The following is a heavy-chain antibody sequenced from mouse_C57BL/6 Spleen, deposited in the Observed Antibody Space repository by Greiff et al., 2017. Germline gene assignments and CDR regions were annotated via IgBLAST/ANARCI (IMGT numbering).Heavy chain of an antibody. CDR2: LNPYNGDT. Sequence: EVQLQQSGPELVKPGDSVKISCKASGYSFTGYFMNWVMPSHGKSLEWIGRLNPYNGDTFYNQKFKGKATLTVVKASSTAHMELRSPTSEDLAGYYCATRYGSSYVGLAYWGQGTLVTVSA. J-gene: IGHJ3*01. D-gene: IGHD1-1*01. CDR3: ATRYGSSYVGLAY. CDR1: GYSFTGYF. V-gene: IGHV1-20*01.